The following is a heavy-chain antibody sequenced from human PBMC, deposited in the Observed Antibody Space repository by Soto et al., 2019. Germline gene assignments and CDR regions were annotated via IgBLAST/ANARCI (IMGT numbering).Heavy chain of an antibody. CDR1: GFIVTNIF. V-gene: IGHV3-66*01. J-gene: IGHJ1*01. CDR2: ISSDDNT. Sequence: QPGGSLRLSCAACGFIVTNIFMTWVRQAPGKGLEWLSTISSDDNTYYADSVKGRFTISRDSSKNTLYLQMNSLRAEDTAVYHCARDILGGSYDFSHGGQGTLLTVSS. CDR3: ARDILGGSYDFSH. D-gene: IGHD3-3*01.